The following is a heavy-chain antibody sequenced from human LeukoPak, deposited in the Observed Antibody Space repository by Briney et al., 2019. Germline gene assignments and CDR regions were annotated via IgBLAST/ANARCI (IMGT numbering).Heavy chain of an antibody. Sequence: GGSLRLSCAASGFTFSSYSMHWVRQAPGKGLEWVAFIRYDGSNKYYADSVKGRFTISRDNSKNTLYLQMNSLRAEDTAVYYCAKDHYDFWSGVIDYWGQGTLVTVSS. V-gene: IGHV3-30*02. CDR3: AKDHYDFWSGVIDY. J-gene: IGHJ4*02. CDR1: GFTFSSYS. D-gene: IGHD3-3*01. CDR2: IRYDGSNK.